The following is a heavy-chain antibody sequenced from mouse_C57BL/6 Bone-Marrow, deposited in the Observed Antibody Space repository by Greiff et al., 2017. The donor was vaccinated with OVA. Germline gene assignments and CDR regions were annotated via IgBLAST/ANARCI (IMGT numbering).Heavy chain of an antibody. V-gene: IGHV1-69*01. CDR1: GYTFTSYW. CDR3: ARGWPYDDDYGFSY. Sequence: QVQLQQPGAELVMPGASVKLSCKASGYTFTSYWMHWVKQRPGQGLEWIGEIDPSDSYTNYNQKFKGKSTLTVDKSSSTAYMQLSSLTSEDSAVYYCARGWPYDDDYGFSYWGQGTLVTVSA. CDR2: IDPSDSYT. D-gene: IGHD2-4*01. J-gene: IGHJ3*01.